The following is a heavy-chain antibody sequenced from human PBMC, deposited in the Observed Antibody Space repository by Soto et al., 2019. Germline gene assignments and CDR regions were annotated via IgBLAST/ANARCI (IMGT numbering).Heavy chain of an antibody. D-gene: IGHD2-2*01. V-gene: IGHV3-21*01. J-gene: IGHJ4*02. Sequence: GGSLRLSCTVSGFAFNNYGIDWVRQAPGKGLEWVSSISKSDYTYYSDSVKGRFTISRDNAKNSVSLQMNTLRVEDTAVYYCAREDSIIIPAVSDFWGQGTLVTVSS. CDR1: GFAFNNYG. CDR2: ISKSDYT. CDR3: AREDSIIIPAVSDF.